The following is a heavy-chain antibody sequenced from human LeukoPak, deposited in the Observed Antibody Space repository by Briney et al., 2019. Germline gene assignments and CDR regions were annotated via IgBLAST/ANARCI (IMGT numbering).Heavy chain of an antibody. Sequence: GGSLRLSCAASGFTFSSYWMSWVRQAPGKGLEWVANIKQDGSEKYYVDSVKGRFTISRDSAKNSLYLQMNSLRAEDTAVYYCARFGRLLWFGELLSWGQGTLVTVSS. J-gene: IGHJ5*02. V-gene: IGHV3-7*01. CDR3: ARFGRLLWFGELLS. CDR2: IKQDGSEK. CDR1: GFTFSSYW. D-gene: IGHD3-10*01.